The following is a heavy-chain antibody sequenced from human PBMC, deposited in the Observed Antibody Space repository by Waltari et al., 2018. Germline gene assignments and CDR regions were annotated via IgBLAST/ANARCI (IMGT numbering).Heavy chain of an antibody. Sequence: EVQLVQSGGGLIQPGGSLRLSCAVSGTTVRSKYMIWVRQAPGKGLEWVSLTYTCGNTYYAESVKGRFTISRDTSKNTLHLQMNGLRAEDTAVYYCATDRSWSLDYWGQGTLVTVFS. V-gene: IGHV3-53*01. CDR2: TYTCGNT. J-gene: IGHJ4*02. CDR3: ATDRSWSLDY. D-gene: IGHD6-13*01. CDR1: GTTVRSKY.